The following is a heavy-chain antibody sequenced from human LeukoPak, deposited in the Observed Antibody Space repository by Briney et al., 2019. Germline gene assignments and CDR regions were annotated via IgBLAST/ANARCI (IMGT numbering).Heavy chain of an antibody. CDR1: GFTFSSYA. Sequence: GGSLRLSCAASGFTFSSYAMSWVRQAPGKGLEWVSAISGSGGSTYYADSVKGRFTISRDNAKNSLYLQMNSLRAEDTAVYYCARDLKRTTVTYFGAYYYYGMDVWGQGTTVTVSS. CDR3: ARDLKRTTVTYFGAYYYYGMDV. CDR2: ISGSGGST. V-gene: IGHV3-23*01. J-gene: IGHJ6*02. D-gene: IGHD4-17*01.